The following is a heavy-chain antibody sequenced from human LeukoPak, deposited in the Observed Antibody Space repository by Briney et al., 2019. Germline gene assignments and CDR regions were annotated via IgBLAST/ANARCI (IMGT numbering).Heavy chain of an antibody. J-gene: IGHJ4*02. CDR1: GYTFTDYY. CDR3: ARANFLYCSSTTCLFDY. Sequence: ASVKVSCTASGYTFTDYYMHWVRQAPGQGFEWMGWINPNDGDTNYAQKFQGRVAMTRDTSISTAHMEVSRLRSDDTAVYYCARANFLYCSSTTCLFDYWGQGTLVTVSS. V-gene: IGHV1-2*02. CDR2: INPNDGDT. D-gene: IGHD2-2*01.